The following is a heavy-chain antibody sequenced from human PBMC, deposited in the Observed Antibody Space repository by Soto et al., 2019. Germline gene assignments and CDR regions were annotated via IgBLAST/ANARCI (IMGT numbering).Heavy chain of an antibody. D-gene: IGHD6-19*01. CDR3: ARVCSSKSGWYAKTYYYYYGMDV. CDR2: ISSSSSYI. V-gene: IGHV3-21*01. CDR1: GFTFSSYS. Sequence: GGSLRLSCAASGFTFSSYSMNWVRQAPGKGLEWVSSISSSSSYIYYADSVKGRFTISRDNAKNSLYLQMNSLRAEDTAVYYCARVCSSKSGWYAKTYYYYYGMDVWGQGTTVTVSS. J-gene: IGHJ6*02.